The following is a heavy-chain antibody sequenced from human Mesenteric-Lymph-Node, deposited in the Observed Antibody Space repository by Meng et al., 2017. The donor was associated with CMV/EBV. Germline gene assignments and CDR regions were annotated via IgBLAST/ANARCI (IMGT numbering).Heavy chain of an antibody. CDR2: ISSSGSTI. J-gene: IGHJ5*02. D-gene: IGHD3-3*01. CDR3: AKDINYDFWSGSWFDP. V-gene: IGHV3-48*03. Sequence: GESLKISCAASGFTFSSYEMNWVRQAPGKGLEWVSYISSSGSTIYYADSVKGRFTISRDNSKNTLYLQMNSLRADDTAVYFCAKDINYDFWSGSWFDPWGQGTLVTVSS. CDR1: GFTFSSYE.